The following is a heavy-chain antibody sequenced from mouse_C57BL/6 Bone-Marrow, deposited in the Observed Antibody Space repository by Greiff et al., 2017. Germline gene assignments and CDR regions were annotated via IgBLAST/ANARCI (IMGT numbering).Heavy chain of an antibody. V-gene: IGHV1-53*01. J-gene: IGHJ4*01. Sequence: VQLQQPGTELVKPGASVKLSCKASGYTFTSYWMHWVKQRPGQGLEWIGNINPSNGGPNYNEKFKSKATLTVDKSSSTAYMQLSSLTSEDSAVYYCARSGYYYGSSGYYYAMDYWGQGTSVTVSS. CDR1: GYTFTSYW. D-gene: IGHD1-1*01. CDR3: ARSGYYYGSSGYYYAMDY. CDR2: INPSNGGP.